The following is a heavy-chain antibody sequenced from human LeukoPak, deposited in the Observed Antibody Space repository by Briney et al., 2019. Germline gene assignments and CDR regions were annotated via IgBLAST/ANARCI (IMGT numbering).Heavy chain of an antibody. CDR3: ARVPLGDYVFDY. J-gene: IGHJ4*02. V-gene: IGHV3-30-3*01. CDR2: ISSDGSNK. CDR1: GFTFSSHA. D-gene: IGHD4-17*01. Sequence: GRSLRLSCAASGFTFSSHAIHRVRQAPGKGLEWVAIISSDGSNKYYADSVKGRFTISRDNSKNTLYLQMNSLRAEDTAVYYCARVPLGDYVFDYWGQGTLVTVSS.